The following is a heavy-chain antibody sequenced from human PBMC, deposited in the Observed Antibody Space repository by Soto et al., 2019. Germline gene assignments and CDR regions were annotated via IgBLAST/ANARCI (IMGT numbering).Heavy chain of an antibody. D-gene: IGHD5-12*01. CDR3: ARDRPVSGYDPYYDAMDV. V-gene: IGHV4-59*01. CDR2: IYYSGST. Sequence: SETLSLTCTVSGGSISSSYWSWIRQPPGKGLEWIGYIYYSGSTNYNPSLKSRVTISVDTSKKQFSLKLTSVTAADTAVYYCARDRPVSGYDPYYDAMDVWGQGTTVTVSS. J-gene: IGHJ6*02. CDR1: GGSISSSY.